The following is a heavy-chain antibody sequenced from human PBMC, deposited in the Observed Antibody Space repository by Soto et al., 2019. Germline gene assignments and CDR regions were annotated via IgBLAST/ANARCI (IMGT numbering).Heavy chain of an antibody. Sequence: SVKVSCKASGGTFSSYAISWVRQAPGQGLEWMGGIIPIFGTANYAQKFQGRVTITADDSTSTAYMELSSLRSEDPAVYYCARVRGQLWSNGYNWLDPWGQGTLVTVYS. CDR1: GGTFSSYA. CDR2: IIPIFGTA. CDR3: ARVRGQLWSNGYNWLDP. D-gene: IGHD5-18*01. J-gene: IGHJ5*02. V-gene: IGHV1-69*13.